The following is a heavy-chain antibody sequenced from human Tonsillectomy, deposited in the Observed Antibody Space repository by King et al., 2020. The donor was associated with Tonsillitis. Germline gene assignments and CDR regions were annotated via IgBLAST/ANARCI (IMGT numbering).Heavy chain of an antibody. CDR2: ISGSGGST. CDR3: AKKPHEWLVPTYYFDY. Sequence: VQLVESGGGLVQPGGSLRLSCAASGFTFSSYAMSWVRQAPGKGLEWVSAISGSGGSTYYADSVKGRFTISRDNSKNTLYLQMNSLRAEDTAVYYCAKKPHEWLVPTYYFDYWGQGTLVTVSS. V-gene: IGHV3-23*04. D-gene: IGHD6-19*01. CDR1: GFTFSSYA. J-gene: IGHJ4*02.